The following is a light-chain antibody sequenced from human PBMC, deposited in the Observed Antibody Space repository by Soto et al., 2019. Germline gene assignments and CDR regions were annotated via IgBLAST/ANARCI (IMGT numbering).Light chain of an antibody. CDR1: QSISSW. V-gene: IGKV1-5*01. CDR2: DAS. Sequence: DIQMTQSPSTLSASVGVRVTITCRASQSISSWLAWYQQKPGKAPKLLIYDASSLESGVPSRFSGSGSGTEFTLTISSLQPDDFATYYCQHYNSYGPFGQGTKVDIK. J-gene: IGKJ1*01. CDR3: QHYNSYGP.